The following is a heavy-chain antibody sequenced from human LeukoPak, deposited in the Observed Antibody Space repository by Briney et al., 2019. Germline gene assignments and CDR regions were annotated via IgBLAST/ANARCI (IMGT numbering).Heavy chain of an antibody. J-gene: IGHJ3*02. CDR2: ISGSGGST. D-gene: IGHD4-17*01. CDR1: GFTFSSYA. V-gene: IGHV3-23*01. CDR3: AKDPHADYGDYGDGFDI. Sequence: PGGSLRLSCAASGFTFSSYAMSWVRQAPGKGLEWVSAISGSGGSTYYADSVKGRFTISRDNSKNTLYLQMNSLRAEDTAVYYCAKDPHADYGDYGDGFDIWGQGTMVTVSS.